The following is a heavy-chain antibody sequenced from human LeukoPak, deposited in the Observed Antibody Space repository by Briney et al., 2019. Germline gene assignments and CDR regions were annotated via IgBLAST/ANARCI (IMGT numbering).Heavy chain of an antibody. CDR3: ARDITS. CDR1: GFTFSSYA. CDR2: ISYDGSNK. J-gene: IGHJ5*02. V-gene: IGHV3-30-3*01. Sequence: GRSLRLSCAASGFTFSSYAMHWVRQAPGKGLEWVAVISYDGSNKYYADSVKGRFTISRDNSKNTLYLQMNSLRAEDTAVYYCARDITSWGQGTLVTVSS. D-gene: IGHD3-10*01.